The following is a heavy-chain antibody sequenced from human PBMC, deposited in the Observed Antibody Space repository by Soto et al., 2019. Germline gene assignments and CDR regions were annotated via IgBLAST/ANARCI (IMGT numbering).Heavy chain of an antibody. CDR2: ISGYNGNT. CDR3: ARASGGGVGTTSY. Sequence: QVQLVQSGPEVKKPGASAKVSCKTSGYIFSNFGISWMRQVPGQGIEWMGWISGYNGNTNYAQKFQDRVTLTTDTSTNTAYMELRSLRSDDTAVYYCARASGGGVGTTSYWGQGTLVTVSS. V-gene: IGHV1-18*01. J-gene: IGHJ4*02. D-gene: IGHD1-26*01. CDR1: GYIFSNFG.